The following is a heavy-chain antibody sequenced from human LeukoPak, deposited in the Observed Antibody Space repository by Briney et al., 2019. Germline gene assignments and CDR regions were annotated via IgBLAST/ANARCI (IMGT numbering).Heavy chain of an antibody. D-gene: IGHD3-9*01. J-gene: IGHJ4*02. CDR1: GYTFTGYY. CDR2: INPNSGGT. CDR3: ARDTYDILTGYQPLDY. Sequence: GASVKVSCKASGYTFTGYYMHWVRQAPGQGLEWMGWINPNSGGTNYAQKFQGRVTMTRDTSINTAYMELSRLRSDDTAVYYCARDTYDILTGYQPLDYWGQGTLVTVSS. V-gene: IGHV1-2*02.